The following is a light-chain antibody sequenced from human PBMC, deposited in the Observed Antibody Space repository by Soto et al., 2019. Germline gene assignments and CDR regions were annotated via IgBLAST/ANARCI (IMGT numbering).Light chain of an antibody. J-gene: IGKJ4*01. CDR2: GAS. Sequence: EIVMTQSPATLSVSPGERSTLSCRASQRVSSNLAWYQQKPGQAPRLLIYGASTRATGIPARFSGSGSGTEFTLTISSLQSEDIAVYYWQQYNSWPPLTFGGVTKVEIK. CDR3: QQYNSWPPLT. V-gene: IGKV3-15*01. CDR1: QRVSSN.